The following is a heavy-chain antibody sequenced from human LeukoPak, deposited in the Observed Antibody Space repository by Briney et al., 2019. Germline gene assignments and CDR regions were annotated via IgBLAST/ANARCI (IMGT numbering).Heavy chain of an antibody. CDR3: ARAIRYYHESSGSYYFDY. CDR2: IYYSGST. D-gene: IGHD3-22*01. J-gene: IGHJ4*02. Sequence: SETLSLTCTVSGDSLSSSYWNWIRQPPGKGLEWIGYIYYSGSTNYNPSLKSRVTLSVETYKNQFSLKLSSVTAADTAVYYCARAIRYYHESSGSYYFDYWGQGTLVSVSS. V-gene: IGHV4-59*01. CDR1: GDSLSSSY.